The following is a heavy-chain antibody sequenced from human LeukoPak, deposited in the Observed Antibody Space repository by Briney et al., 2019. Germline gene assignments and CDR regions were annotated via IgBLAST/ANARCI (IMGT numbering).Heavy chain of an antibody. D-gene: IGHD1-7*01. V-gene: IGHV3-21*01. J-gene: IGHJ4*02. CDR1: GFTFSIYN. CDR3: ASGTVGNYALDY. Sequence: GGSQRLSCAASGFTFSIYNTKWVRHAPGEGMEWVSSIGTSCNNTSYTHSVKGRFTIYRDNAKNSLYLQVDSLRVEDMAVYFCASGTVGNYALDYWGQGTLVTVSS. CDR2: IGTSCNNT.